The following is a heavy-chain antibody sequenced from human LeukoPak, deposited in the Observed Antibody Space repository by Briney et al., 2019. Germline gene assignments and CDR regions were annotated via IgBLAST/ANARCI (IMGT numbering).Heavy chain of an antibody. CDR1: GGSFSGYY. D-gene: IGHD2-2*01. CDR3: ARDPVDQPYWFFDL. Sequence: SETLSLTCAVYGGSFSGYYWSWIRQPPGKGLEWIGSMYHTGSTYYNPSLKSRLTISVDMSKNQFSLKLNSVTAADTAVYYCARDPVDQPYWFFDLWGRGTLVTVSS. V-gene: IGHV4-34*01. CDR2: MYHTGST. J-gene: IGHJ2*01.